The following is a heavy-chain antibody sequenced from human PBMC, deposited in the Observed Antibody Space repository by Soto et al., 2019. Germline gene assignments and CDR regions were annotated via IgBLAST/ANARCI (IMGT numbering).Heavy chain of an antibody. J-gene: IGHJ6*02. CDR2: IYYSGST. D-gene: IGHD2-2*02. V-gene: IGHV4-61*01. Sequence: SETLSLTCTVSGGSVSSGSYYWSWIRQPPGKGLEWIGYIYYSGSTNYNPSLKSRVTISVDTSKDQFSLKLSSVTAADTAVYYCARYTVPAAIHVFYYYYGMDVWGQGTTVTVSS. CDR3: ARYTVPAAIHVFYYYYGMDV. CDR1: GGSVSSGSYY.